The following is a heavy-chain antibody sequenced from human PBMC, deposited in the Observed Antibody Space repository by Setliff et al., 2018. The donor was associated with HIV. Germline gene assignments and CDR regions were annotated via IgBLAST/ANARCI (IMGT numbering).Heavy chain of an antibody. D-gene: IGHD3-3*01. J-gene: IGHJ4*02. CDR2: INHGGST. V-gene: IGHV4-34*01. CDR3: ARVASYDFWSGYLHYFDY. Sequence: SETLSLTCAVYGGSFSGYYWSWIRQPPGKGLEWIGEINHGGSTDSNPSLKSRVTISVDTSNNQFSLNLTSVTAADTAVYYCARVASYDFWSGYLHYFDYWGQGTPVTVSS. CDR1: GGSFSGYY.